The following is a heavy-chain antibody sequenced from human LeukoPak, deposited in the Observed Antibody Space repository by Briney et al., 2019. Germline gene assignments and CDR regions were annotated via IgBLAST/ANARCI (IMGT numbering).Heavy chain of an antibody. V-gene: IGHV4-39*07. CDR2: INHSGST. CDR3: ARTVPAAIGIYYYYMDV. D-gene: IGHD2-2*01. Sequence: SETLSLTCTVSGGSISSSSYYWGWIRQPPGKGLEWIGEINHSGSTNYNPSLKSRVTISVDTSKNQFSLKLSSVTAADTAVYYCARTVPAAIGIYYYYMDVWGKGTTVTVSS. CDR1: GGSISSSSYY. J-gene: IGHJ6*03.